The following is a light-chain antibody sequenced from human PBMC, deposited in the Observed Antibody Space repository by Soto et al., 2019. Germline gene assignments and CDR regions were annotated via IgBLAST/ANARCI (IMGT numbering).Light chain of an antibody. Sequence: QAALPQPPSVSGAPGQRVTISCTGTSSNIGAGYDVHWYQQLPGTAPRLLIQAYNTRPSGVPDRFSGSKSGASASLDITGLQTDDEADYYCQSYDTSLSGYVFGFGTKGTVL. V-gene: IGLV1-40*03. CDR2: AYN. CDR3: QSYDTSLSGYV. CDR1: SSNIGAGYD. J-gene: IGLJ1*01.